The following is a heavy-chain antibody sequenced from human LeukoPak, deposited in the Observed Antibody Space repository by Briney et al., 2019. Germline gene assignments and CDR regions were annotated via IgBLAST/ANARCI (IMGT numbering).Heavy chain of an antibody. Sequence: PSETLSLTCTVSGGSISSYYWSWIRQPPGKGLEWIGYIYYSGSTNYNPSLKSRVTISVDTSKNQFSLKLSSVTAADTAVYYCAGDPIPRHYYDSSRYFDLWGRGTLVTVSS. J-gene: IGHJ2*01. V-gene: IGHV4-59*01. CDR2: IYYSGST. CDR3: AGDPIPRHYYDSSRYFDL. CDR1: GGSISSYY. D-gene: IGHD3-22*01.